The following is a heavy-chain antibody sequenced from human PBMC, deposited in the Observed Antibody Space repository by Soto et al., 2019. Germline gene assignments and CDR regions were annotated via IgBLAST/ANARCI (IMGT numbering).Heavy chain of an antibody. D-gene: IGHD3-10*01. CDR1: GGSISSSSYY. CDR3: ARVSGIYYYGMDV. Sequence: SETLSLTCTVSGGSISSSSYYWGWIRQPPGKGLEWIESIFYSGTTYYNPSLKSRVTISADTSKNQFSLKLSSVTAADTAVYYCARVSGIYYYGMDVWGQGTTVT. CDR2: IFYSGTT. V-gene: IGHV4-39*07. J-gene: IGHJ6*02.